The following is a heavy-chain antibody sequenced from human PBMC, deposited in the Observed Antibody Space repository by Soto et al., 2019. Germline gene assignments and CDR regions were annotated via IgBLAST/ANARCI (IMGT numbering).Heavy chain of an antibody. CDR3: ARDREIPTGTTCRGWLDP. V-gene: IGHV6-1*01. Sequence: QVQLQQSGPGLVKPSQTLSLTCAISGDSVSSNSAAWNWIRQSPSRGLEWLGRTYYRSKWYNDYTVSVKSRITINPDTSNIQLYLPLNSVTPEDTAVYYCARDREIPTGTTCRGWLDPWGQGTLVTVSS. J-gene: IGHJ5*02. CDR1: GDSVSSNSAA. CDR2: TYYRSKWYN. D-gene: IGHD1-1*01.